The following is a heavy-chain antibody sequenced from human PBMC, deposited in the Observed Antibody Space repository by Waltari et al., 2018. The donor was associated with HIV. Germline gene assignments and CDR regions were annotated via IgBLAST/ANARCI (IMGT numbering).Heavy chain of an antibody. J-gene: IGHJ6*02. CDR2: IKEEGREK. D-gene: IGHD2-21*01. Sequence: LVESGGGLVQPGRSLRLSCAASGFTFSSHWRTWVRQAPGKGRGWGGTIKEEGREKYYGGSGRGRFTISRDNANTSLYLQMNRLRVEDTVIYYCAKEQDCGTIIFNYYLGLDVWGQGTSVTVSS. CDR1: GFTFSSHW. CDR3: AKEQDCGTIIFNYYLGLDV. V-gene: IGHV3-7*03.